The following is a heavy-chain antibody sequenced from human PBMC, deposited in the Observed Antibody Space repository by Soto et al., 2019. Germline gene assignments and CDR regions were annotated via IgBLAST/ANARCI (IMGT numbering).Heavy chain of an antibody. D-gene: IGHD2-15*01. CDR3: ARFKLVVAAKGGMDV. J-gene: IGHJ6*02. CDR2: INHSGST. CDR1: GGSFSGYY. Sequence: LSLTCAVYGGSFSGYYWSWIRQPPGKGLEWIGEINHSGSTNYNPSLKSRVTISVDTSKNQFSLKLSSVTAADTAVYYCARFKLVVAAKGGMDVWGQGTTVTVSS. V-gene: IGHV4-34*01.